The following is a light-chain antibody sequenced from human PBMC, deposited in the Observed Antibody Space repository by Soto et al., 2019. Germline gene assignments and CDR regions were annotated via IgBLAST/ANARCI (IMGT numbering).Light chain of an antibody. CDR1: SSDVGSYNL. J-gene: IGLJ1*01. CDR2: EVS. CDR3: SSYPGSSTFGPYV. V-gene: IGLV2-23*02. Sequence: QSVLTQPASVSGSPGQSIAISCTGTSSDVGSYNLVSWYQQHPGKAPKLMIYEVSKRPSGVSNRFSCSKSGNTASLTISGLQPEDDANYYSSSYPGSSTFGPYVFGTGTKVTVL.